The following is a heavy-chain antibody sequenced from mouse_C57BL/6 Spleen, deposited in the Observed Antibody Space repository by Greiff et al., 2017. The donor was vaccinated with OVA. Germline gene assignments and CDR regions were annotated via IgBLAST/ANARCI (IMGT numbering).Heavy chain of an antibody. Sequence: EVQLQQSGPVLVKPGASVKMSCKASGYTFTDYYMNWVKQSHGKSLVWIGVINPYNGGTSYNQKFKGKATLTVDKSSSTAYMELNSLTSEDSAVYYCARRGSLGYFDVWGTGTTVTVSS. V-gene: IGHV1-19*01. CDR3: ARRGSLGYFDV. J-gene: IGHJ1*03. D-gene: IGHD2-10*02. CDR1: GYTFTDYY. CDR2: INPYNGGT.